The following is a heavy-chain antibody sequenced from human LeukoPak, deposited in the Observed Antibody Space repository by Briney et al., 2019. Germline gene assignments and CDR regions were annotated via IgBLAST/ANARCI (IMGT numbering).Heavy chain of an antibody. Sequence: PARSLSPSWAPSGFTSTSKSTNWVRQAPGKGMECAPSISSSSSYIYYAAPVKGRLTISRDNAKNSLYLQMNSLRAEDTAVYYCARDLRYYENYWGQGTLVTVSS. J-gene: IGHJ4*02. CDR1: GFTSTSKS. V-gene: IGHV3-21*01. CDR3: ARDLRYYENY. D-gene: IGHD3-3*01. CDR2: ISSSSSYI.